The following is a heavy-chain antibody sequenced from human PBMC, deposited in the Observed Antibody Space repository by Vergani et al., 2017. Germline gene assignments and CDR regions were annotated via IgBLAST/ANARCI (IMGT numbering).Heavy chain of an antibody. Sequence: QVQLQESGPGLVKPSETLSLTCTVSGGSISSYYWSWIRQPAGKGLEWIGYIYYSGSTNYNPSLKSRVTISVDTSKNQFSLKLSSVTAADTAVYYCARWAIVPAAGYYYYYYMDVWGKGTTVTVSS. J-gene: IGHJ6*03. CDR2: IYYSGST. CDR3: ARWAIVPAAGYYYYYYMDV. CDR1: GGSISSYY. D-gene: IGHD2-2*01. V-gene: IGHV4-59*01.